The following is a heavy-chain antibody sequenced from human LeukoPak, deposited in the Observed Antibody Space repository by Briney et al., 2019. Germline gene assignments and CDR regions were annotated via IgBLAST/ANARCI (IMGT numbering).Heavy chain of an antibody. D-gene: IGHD2-15*01. J-gene: IGHJ3*02. CDR2: IRAYNGNT. Sequence: ASVKVSCKASGYTFTSYGISWVRQAPGQGLEWMGWIRAYNGNTDYAQKLQDRVTVTTDTSTSTAYMELRSLRSDDTAVYYCVNGGGYCSGGSCYGTAFDIWGQGTMVTVSS. V-gene: IGHV1-18*01. CDR3: VNGGGYCSGGSCYGTAFDI. CDR1: GYTFTSYG.